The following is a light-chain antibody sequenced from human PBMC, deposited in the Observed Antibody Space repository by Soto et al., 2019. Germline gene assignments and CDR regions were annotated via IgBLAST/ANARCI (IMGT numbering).Light chain of an antibody. J-gene: IGKJ2*01. CDR3: QQRINWPLFS. Sequence: EIVLTQSPATLSLSPGERATLSCKASQSVITSLAWYQQRPGQAPRLLIYDASNRATGIPARFSGSGSGTDFTLTISSLEPEDFAVYYCQQRINWPLFSFGPGTKLEI. CDR2: DAS. V-gene: IGKV3-11*01. CDR1: QSVITS.